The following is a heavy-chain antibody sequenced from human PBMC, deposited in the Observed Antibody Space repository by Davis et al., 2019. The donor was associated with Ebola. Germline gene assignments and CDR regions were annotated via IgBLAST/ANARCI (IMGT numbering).Heavy chain of an antibody. CDR1: GYSFTSYW. J-gene: IGHJ4*02. D-gene: IGHD4-17*01. Sequence: GESLKISCKGSGYSFTSYWISWVRQMPGKGLEWMGRIDPSDSYTNYSPSFQGHVTISADKSISTAYLQWSSLKALDIAMYYCARIDRRTTVTTRYWGQGTLVTVSS. CDR3: ARIDRRTTVTTRY. V-gene: IGHV5-10-1*01. CDR2: IDPSDSYT.